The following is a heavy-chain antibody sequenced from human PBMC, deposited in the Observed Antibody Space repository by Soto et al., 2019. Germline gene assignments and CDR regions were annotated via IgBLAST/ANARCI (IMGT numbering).Heavy chain of an antibody. CDR3: AARPYYSDSREYNWFDP. CDR2: IVVGSGNT. Sequence: SVKVSCKASGFTFTSSAVQWVRQARGQRLEWIGWIVVGSGNTNYAQKFQERVTITRDMSTSTAYMELSSLRSEDTAVYYCAARPYYSDSREYNWFDPWGQGTLVTVSS. CDR1: GFTFTSSA. J-gene: IGHJ5*02. V-gene: IGHV1-58*01. D-gene: IGHD3-22*01.